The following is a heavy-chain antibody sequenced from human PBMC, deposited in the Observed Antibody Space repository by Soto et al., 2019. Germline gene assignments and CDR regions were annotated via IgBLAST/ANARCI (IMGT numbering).Heavy chain of an antibody. CDR3: AKDMNNGIAAAGGGMDV. CDR2: ISWNSGSI. V-gene: IGHV3-9*01. CDR1: GFTFDDYA. J-gene: IGHJ6*03. D-gene: IGHD6-13*01. Sequence: GGSLRLSCAASGFTFDDYAMHWVRQAPGKGLEWVSGISWNSGSIGYADSVKGRFTISRDNAKNSLYLQMNSLRAEDTALYYCAKDMNNGIAAAGGGMDVWGKGTTVTVSS.